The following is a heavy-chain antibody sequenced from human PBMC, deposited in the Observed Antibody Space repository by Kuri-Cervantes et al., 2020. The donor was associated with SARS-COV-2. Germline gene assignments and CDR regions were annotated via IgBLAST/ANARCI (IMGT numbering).Heavy chain of an antibody. CDR3: ARGGDYSYWFDP. V-gene: IGHV4-39*07. Sequence: SETLSLTCTVSGGSISSRTYYWGWIRQPPGKGLEWIGEINHSGSTNYNPSLKSRVTISVDTSKNQFSLKLTSVTAADTAVYYCARGGDYSYWFDPWGQGTLVTVSS. D-gene: IGHD4-17*01. CDR1: GGSISSRTYY. CDR2: INHSGST. J-gene: IGHJ5*02.